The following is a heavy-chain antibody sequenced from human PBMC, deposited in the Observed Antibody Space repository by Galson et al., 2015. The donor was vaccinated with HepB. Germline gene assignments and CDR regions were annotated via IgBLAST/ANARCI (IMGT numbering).Heavy chain of an antibody. J-gene: IGHJ4*02. Sequence: SLRLSCAVSGFDFSSFEMNWVRQAPGKGPEWVAHNSNIDENVYYAESAKGRFTISRDNAKNSMYLQMDSLRVEDTAFYLCARERSWGSSFDYWGQGTLVTVSS. CDR1: GFDFSSFE. V-gene: IGHV3-48*03. CDR2: NSNIDENV. D-gene: IGHD3-16*01. CDR3: ARERSWGSSFDY.